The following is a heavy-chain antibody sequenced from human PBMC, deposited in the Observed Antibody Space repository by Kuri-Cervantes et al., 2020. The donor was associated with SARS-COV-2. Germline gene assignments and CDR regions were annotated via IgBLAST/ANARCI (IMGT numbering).Heavy chain of an antibody. CDR3: ARDKFGTYDHDGGGYYTSSDHWFDH. Sequence: GESLKISCAASTSTFSSYAMTWVRQPKGKGLEWVAKVKADGSETYYADSVKGRFIVSRDNVKKSLDLQMNSLRLEDTAIYYCARDKFGTYDHDGGGYYTSSDHWFDHWGQGTRVTVS. V-gene: IGHV3-7*05. CDR2: VKADGSET. CDR1: TSTFSSYA. D-gene: IGHD3-22*01. J-gene: IGHJ5*02.